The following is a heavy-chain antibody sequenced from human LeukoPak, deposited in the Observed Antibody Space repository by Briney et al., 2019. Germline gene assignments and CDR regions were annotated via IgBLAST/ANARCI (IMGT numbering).Heavy chain of an antibody. V-gene: IGHV4-39*07. CDR3: ARDRRYSGYALDY. CDR1: GGSISSHTYY. CDR2: IYYSGTT. D-gene: IGHD5-12*01. Sequence: PSEALSLTCTVSGGSISSHTYYWAFIRQPPGKGLEWIATIYYSGTTYYNPSLKSRVTISVDTSKNQFSLKLSSVTAADTAVYYCARDRRYSGYALDYWGQGTLVTVSS. J-gene: IGHJ4*02.